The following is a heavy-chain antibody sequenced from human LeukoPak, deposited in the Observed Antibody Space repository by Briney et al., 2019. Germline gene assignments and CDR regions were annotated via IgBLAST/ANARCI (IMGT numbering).Heavy chain of an antibody. V-gene: IGHV4-39*07. Sequence: SETLSLTCSVSGGSIGRSSYYWGWTRQPPGKGLEWIGSIYYSGGTYYNPSLKSRVTISVDTSKNQFSLKVSSVTAADTAVYYCARGVLPDQYYFYMDVWGKGATVTVSS. D-gene: IGHD2-2*01. CDR2: IYYSGGT. CDR1: GGSIGRSSYY. J-gene: IGHJ6*03. CDR3: ARGVLPDQYYFYMDV.